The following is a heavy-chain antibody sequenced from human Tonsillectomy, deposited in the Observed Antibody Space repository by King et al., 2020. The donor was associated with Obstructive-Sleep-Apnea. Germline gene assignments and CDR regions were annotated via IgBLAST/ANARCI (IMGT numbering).Heavy chain of an antibody. CDR2: FDPSDSYT. CDR3: ARHEYSSSGDALDF. Sequence: VQLVESGAEMKKPGESLRISCEGSGYSFTSYWISWVRLMPGKGLEWMGRFDPSDSYTSYSPSFQGHVTISADKSFSTAYLQWSSLKASDTAMYYCARHEYSSSGDALDFWGQGTMVTVSS. V-gene: IGHV5-10-1*03. J-gene: IGHJ3*01. D-gene: IGHD6-6*01. CDR1: GYSFTSYW.